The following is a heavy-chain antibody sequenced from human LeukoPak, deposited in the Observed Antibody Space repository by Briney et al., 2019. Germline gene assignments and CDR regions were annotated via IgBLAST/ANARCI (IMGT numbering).Heavy chain of an antibody. V-gene: IGHV3-11*01. CDR1: GFTFSDYY. CDR2: ISSSGSTI. Sequence: PGGSLRLSCAASGFTFSDYYMSWIRQAPGKGLEGVSYISSSGSTIYYADSVKGRFTISRDNAKNSLYLQMNSLRAEDTAVYYCARLTYYYDSSGYYFAYYFDYWGQGTLVTVSS. D-gene: IGHD3-22*01. CDR3: ARLTYYYDSSGYYFAYYFDY. J-gene: IGHJ4*02.